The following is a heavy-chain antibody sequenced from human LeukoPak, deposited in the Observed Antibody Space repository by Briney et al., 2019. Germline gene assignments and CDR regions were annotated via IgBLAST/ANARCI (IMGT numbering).Heavy chain of an antibody. V-gene: IGHV3-74*03. J-gene: IGHJ4*02. CDR3: ARRSTSGSYYDD. CDR1: GFTFSNYW. D-gene: IGHD3-10*01. Sequence: PGGSLRLSCAASGFTFSNYWMHWVRQAPGKGLGWGSRINSDGSTRKYADSVKGRFTISRDNAKNTLYLQMNSLRAEDTAVYYCARRSTSGSYYDDWGQGILVTVSS. CDR2: INSDGSTR.